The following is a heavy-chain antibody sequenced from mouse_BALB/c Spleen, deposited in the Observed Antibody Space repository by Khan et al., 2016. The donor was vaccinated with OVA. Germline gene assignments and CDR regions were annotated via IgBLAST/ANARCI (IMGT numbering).Heavy chain of an antibody. J-gene: IGHJ3*01. D-gene: IGHD2-10*02. Sequence: QVQLQQSGAELVRPGVSVKISCKGSGYTFTDYAMHWVKQSHAKSLEWIGVISTHYGDASYNQKFKGKATMTVDKSASIAYMELARLTSEDAAIYYCARGRGEYRFAYWGQGTLVTVSA. V-gene: IGHV1S137*01. CDR1: GYTFTDYA. CDR2: ISTHYGDA. CDR3: ARGRGEYRFAY.